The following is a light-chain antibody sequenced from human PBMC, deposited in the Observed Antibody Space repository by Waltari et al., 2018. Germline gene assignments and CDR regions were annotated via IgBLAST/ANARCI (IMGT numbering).Light chain of an antibody. CDR1: PSVSSN. J-gene: IGKJ4*01. Sequence: EIVMTQSPGTLSGSPGEGATHPCRASPSVSSNVAWYQQRPGQAPRLLIFGASTRATGIPARFSGSESGTEFTLTISSLQSEDSAVYFCQQYTTLPLTFGGGTKVEI. CDR2: GAS. V-gene: IGKV3-15*01. CDR3: QQYTTLPLT.